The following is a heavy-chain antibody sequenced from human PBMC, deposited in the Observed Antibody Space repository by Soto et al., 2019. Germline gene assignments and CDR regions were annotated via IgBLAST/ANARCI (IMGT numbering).Heavy chain of an antibody. Sequence: QVQLVQSGAEVKKPGASVKVSCEASGYTFNNYAMHWVRQAPGQRLEGMGYISGGNGNTKYSEKLEGRVAITRDTSASTDYLELSSLSSEDTAVYYCARWSGYDYYCDYWGQGTLVIVSS. D-gene: IGHD5-12*01. J-gene: IGHJ4*02. CDR3: ARWSGYDYYCDY. CDR1: GYTFNNYA. V-gene: IGHV1-3*01. CDR2: ISGGNGNT.